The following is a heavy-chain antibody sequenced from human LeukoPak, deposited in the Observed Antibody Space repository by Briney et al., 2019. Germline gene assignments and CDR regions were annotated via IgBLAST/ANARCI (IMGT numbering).Heavy chain of an antibody. V-gene: IGHV4-59*12. CDR2: IYYSGST. CDR1: GGSISSYY. Sequence: PSETLSLTCTVSGGSISSYYWSWIRQPPGKGLEWIGYIYYSGSTNYNPSLKSRVTISVDTSKNQFSLKLSSVTAADTAVYYCAREQDDYYYYMDVWGKGTTVTVSS. CDR3: AREQDDYYYYMDV. J-gene: IGHJ6*03.